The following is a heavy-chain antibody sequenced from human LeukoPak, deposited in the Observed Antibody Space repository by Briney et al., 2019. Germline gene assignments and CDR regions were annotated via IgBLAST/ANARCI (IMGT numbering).Heavy chain of an antibody. V-gene: IGHV4-34*01. CDR1: GGSFSGYY. D-gene: IGHD1-26*01. J-gene: IGHJ4*02. CDR2: INHSGST. CDR3: ATDGLGASGGIDF. Sequence: SETLSLTCAVYGGSFSGYYWSWIRQPPGKGLEWIGEINHSGSTNYNPSLKSRVTISVDTSKNQFSLKLSSVTAADTAVYYCATDGLGASGGIDFWGQGTLVTVSS.